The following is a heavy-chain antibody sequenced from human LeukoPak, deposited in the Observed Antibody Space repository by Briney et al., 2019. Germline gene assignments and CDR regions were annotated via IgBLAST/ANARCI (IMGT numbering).Heavy chain of an antibody. CDR2: ISSSSNTM. CDR3: ARDAELGSYYVPLAPNWFDP. CDR1: GFTFSSYS. J-gene: IGHJ5*02. V-gene: IGHV3-48*02. D-gene: IGHD1-26*01. Sequence: GGSLRLSCAASGFTFSSYSMNWVRQAPGKGLEWVSYISSSSNTMYYADSVKGRFTISRDNAKNSLYLQMNSLRDEDTTVYYCARDAELGSYYVPLAPNWFDPWGQGTLVTVSS.